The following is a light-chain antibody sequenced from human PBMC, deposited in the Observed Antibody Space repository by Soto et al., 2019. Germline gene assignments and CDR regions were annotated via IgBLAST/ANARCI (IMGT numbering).Light chain of an antibody. CDR2: DAS. CDR3: QHYNSAPWT. Sequence: DIRMTQSPSTLSASVGDRVTITCRASQSVRSWLAWYQLRPGKAPKVLIYDASSLESGVPSRFSGSGSGTEFTLTINSLQPDDFATYYCQHYNSAPWTFGQGTKVEIK. CDR1: QSVRSW. J-gene: IGKJ1*01. V-gene: IGKV1-5*01.